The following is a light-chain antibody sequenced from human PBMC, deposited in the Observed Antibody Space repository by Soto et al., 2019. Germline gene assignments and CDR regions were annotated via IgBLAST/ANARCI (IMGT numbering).Light chain of an antibody. Sequence: DIPMTQSPSTLSASLVERVSITCRASQTISSWLAWYQQKPGKAPKLLIYAASSLQSGVPSRFSGSGSGTDFTLTISSLQPEDFATYYCQQSYSTWTFGQGTKVDIK. CDR1: QTISSW. CDR2: AAS. V-gene: IGKV1-39*01. CDR3: QQSYSTWT. J-gene: IGKJ1*01.